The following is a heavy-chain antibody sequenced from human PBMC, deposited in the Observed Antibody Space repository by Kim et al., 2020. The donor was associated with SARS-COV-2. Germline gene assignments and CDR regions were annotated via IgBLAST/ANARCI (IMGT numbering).Heavy chain of an antibody. CDR2: ISYDGSNK. D-gene: IGHD3-10*01. J-gene: IGHJ6*02. V-gene: IGHV3-30*04. Sequence: GGSLRLSCAASGFTFSSYAMHWVRQAPGKGLEWVAVISYDGSNKYYADSVKGRFTISRDNSKNTLYLQMNSLRAEDTAVYYCARPTGAYYYGSGRAPYYYDGMDVWGQGTTVTVSS. CDR1: GFTFSSYA. CDR3: ARPTGAYYYGSGRAPYYYDGMDV.